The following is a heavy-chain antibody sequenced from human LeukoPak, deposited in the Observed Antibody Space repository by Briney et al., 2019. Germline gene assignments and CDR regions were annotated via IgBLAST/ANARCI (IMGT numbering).Heavy chain of an antibody. CDR3: AKGPPFMIVVVITTLDY. V-gene: IGHV3-9*01. Sequence: PGRSLRLSCAASGFTFDDYAMHWVRQAPGKGLEWVSGISWNSGSIGYADSVKGRFTISRDNAKNTLYLQMNSLRAEDTAVYYCAKGPPFMIVVVITTLDYWSQGTLVTVSS. D-gene: IGHD3-22*01. CDR2: ISWNSGSI. CDR1: GFTFDDYA. J-gene: IGHJ4*02.